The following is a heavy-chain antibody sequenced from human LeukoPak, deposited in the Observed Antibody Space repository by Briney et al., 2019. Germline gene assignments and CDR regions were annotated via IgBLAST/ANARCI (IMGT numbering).Heavy chain of an antibody. CDR2: ISGSVGNT. V-gene: IGHV3-23*01. CDR3: AKSDGYYYDSSAYYLDY. D-gene: IGHD3-22*01. Sequence: GRSLRLSCAASGFTFSSYAMSWVRQAPGKGLEWVSAISGSVGNTYYTDSVKGRFTISRDNSKNTLYLQMNSLRAEDTAVYYCAKSDGYYYDSSAYYLDYWGQGTLVTVSS. J-gene: IGHJ4*02. CDR1: GFTFSSYA.